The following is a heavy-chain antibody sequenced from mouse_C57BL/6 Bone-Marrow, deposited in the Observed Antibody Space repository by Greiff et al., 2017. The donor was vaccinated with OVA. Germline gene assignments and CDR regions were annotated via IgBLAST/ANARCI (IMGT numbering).Heavy chain of an antibody. CDR1: GYTFTSYG. J-gene: IGHJ4*01. Sequence: VQRVESGAELARPGASVKLSCKASGYTFTSYGISWVKQRTGQGLEWIGEIYPRSGNTYYNEKFKGKATLTADKSSSTAYMELRSLTSEDSAVYFCARDGGSSPHAMDYWGQGTSVTVSS. CDR2: IYPRSGNT. V-gene: IGHV1-81*01. CDR3: ARDGGSSPHAMDY. D-gene: IGHD1-1*01.